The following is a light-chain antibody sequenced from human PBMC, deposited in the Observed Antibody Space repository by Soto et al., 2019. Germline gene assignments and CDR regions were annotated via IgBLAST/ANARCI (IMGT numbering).Light chain of an antibody. Sequence: EIVLTQSPGTLSLSPGERATLSCRASQSVSSGHLAWYQQKPGQAPRLLIYGASSRATGIPDRFSGRGSGTDFTLTISRLEPEDFAVYYCQQYGSSPPSITFGQGTRLENK. CDR1: QSVSSGH. V-gene: IGKV3-20*01. J-gene: IGKJ5*01. CDR2: GAS. CDR3: QQYGSSPPSIT.